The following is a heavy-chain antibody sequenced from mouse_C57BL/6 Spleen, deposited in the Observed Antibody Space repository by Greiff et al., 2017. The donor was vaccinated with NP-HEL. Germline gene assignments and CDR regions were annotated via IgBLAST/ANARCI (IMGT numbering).Heavy chain of an antibody. D-gene: IGHD2-1*01. CDR3: ARGDYGSPWFAY. J-gene: IGHJ3*01. V-gene: IGHV1-82*01. CDR1: GYAFSSSW. Sequence: VQLQQSGPELVKPGASVKISCKASGYAFSSSWMNWVKQRPGQGLEWIGRIYPGDGDTNYNGKFKGKATLTADKSSSTAYMQLSSLTSEDSAVYCCARGDYGSPWFAYWGQGTLVTVSA. CDR2: IYPGDGDT.